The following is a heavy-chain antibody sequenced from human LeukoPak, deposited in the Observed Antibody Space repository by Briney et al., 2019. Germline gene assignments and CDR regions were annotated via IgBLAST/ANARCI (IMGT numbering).Heavy chain of an antibody. CDR3: AREPAADGKNWFDP. CDR1: GFTFSSYA. J-gene: IGHJ5*02. Sequence: PGGSLRLSCAASGFTFSSYAMHWVRQAPGKGLEWVAVISYDGSNKYYADSVKGRFTISRDSSKNSLYLQMNSLRAEDTAMYYCAREPAADGKNWFDPWGQGTLVTVSS. D-gene: IGHD6-25*01. V-gene: IGHV3-30-3*01. CDR2: ISYDGSNK.